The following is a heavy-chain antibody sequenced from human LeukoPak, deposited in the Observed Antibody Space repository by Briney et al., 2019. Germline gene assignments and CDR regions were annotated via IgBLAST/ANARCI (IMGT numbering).Heavy chain of an antibody. V-gene: IGHV6-1*01. CDR3: VRSSFKTLDY. J-gene: IGHJ4*02. D-gene: IGHD3-16*02. CDR1: GDSVSSNSVA. Sequence: SQTLSLTCAISGDSVSSNSVAWNWVRQSPSRGLEWLGTTYYRSTWYNEYAESVKSRITINPDTSKNQFSLQLNALTPEDTAVYYCVRSSFKTLDYWGQGTLVTVSS. CDR2: TYYRSTWYN.